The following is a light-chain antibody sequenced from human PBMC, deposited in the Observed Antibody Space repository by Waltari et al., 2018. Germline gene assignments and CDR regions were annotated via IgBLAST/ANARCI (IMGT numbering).Light chain of an antibody. CDR3: SSYTSSSTVV. J-gene: IGLJ3*02. Sequence: QSALTQPASVSGSPGQSINISCSGTSSDVGGYHYVSWYQQHPGKAPKVMIYDVTSRPSGVSDRFSGSKSGNTASLTISGLQAEDEADYYCSSYTSSSTVVFGGGTKLTVL. CDR1: SSDVGGYHY. V-gene: IGLV2-14*03. CDR2: DVT.